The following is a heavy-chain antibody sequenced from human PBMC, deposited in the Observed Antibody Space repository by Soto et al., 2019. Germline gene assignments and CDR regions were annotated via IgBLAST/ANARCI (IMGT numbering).Heavy chain of an antibody. CDR2: MNPNSGNT. CDR3: ARLSSSWYGGYYYYYGMDV. Sequence: QVQLVQSGAEVKKPGASVKVSCKASGYTFTSYDINWVRQATGQGLEWMGWMNPNSGNTGYAQKFQGRVTMTRNTXXSXAXXELSSLRSEDTAVYYCARLSSSWYGGYYYYYGMDVWGQGTTVTVSS. CDR1: GYTFTSYD. J-gene: IGHJ6*02. V-gene: IGHV1-8*01. D-gene: IGHD6-13*01.